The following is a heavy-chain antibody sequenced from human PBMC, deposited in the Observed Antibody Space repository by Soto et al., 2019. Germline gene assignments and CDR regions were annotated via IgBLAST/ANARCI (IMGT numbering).Heavy chain of an antibody. Sequence: EVQLVESGGGLVQPGRSLRLSCAASGFTFDDYAMHWVRQAPGKGLEWVSGISWNSGSIGFADSVECRFTISRANAKNPLCLQLDSLRAEDAALYYCAKSIGLVLSFYLDYWGQGTLVTVSS. CDR3: AKSIGLVLSFYLDY. CDR1: GFTFDDYA. V-gene: IGHV3-9*01. CDR2: ISWNSGSI. J-gene: IGHJ4*02. D-gene: IGHD6-19*01.